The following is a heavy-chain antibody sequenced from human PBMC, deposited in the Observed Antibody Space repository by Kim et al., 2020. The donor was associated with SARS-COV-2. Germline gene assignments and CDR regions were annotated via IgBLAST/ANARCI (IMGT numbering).Heavy chain of an antibody. CDR3: ARGGGGDHGY. Sequence: GGSLRLSCAASGFTFRNYAMSWVRQAPGKGLEWVGMIAEGDDRAPYISYGDFVKGRFFLSKDNSRNTVYLQVNNLGADDTAVYFCARGGGGDHGYWGQGTLVTVSS. J-gene: IGHJ4*02. CDR2: IAEGDDRAPYI. D-gene: IGHD2-21*02. CDR1: GFTFRNYA. V-gene: IGHV3-23*01.